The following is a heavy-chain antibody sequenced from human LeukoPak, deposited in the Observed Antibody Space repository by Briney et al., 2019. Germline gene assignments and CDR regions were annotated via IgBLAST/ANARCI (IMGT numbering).Heavy chain of an antibody. J-gene: IGHJ5*02. CDR2: ISAYNGNT. CDR3: ARDSSLIAAAGPNWFDP. CDR1: GHTFTSYG. V-gene: IGHV1-18*01. Sequence: ASVKVSCKASGHTFTSYGISWVRQAPGQGLEWMGWISAYNGNTNYAQKLQGRVTMTTDTSTSTAYMELRSLRSDDTAVYYRARDSSLIAAAGPNWFDPWGQGTLVTVSS. D-gene: IGHD6-13*01.